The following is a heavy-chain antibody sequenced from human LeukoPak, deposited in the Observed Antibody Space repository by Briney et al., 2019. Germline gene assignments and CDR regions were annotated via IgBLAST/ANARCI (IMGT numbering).Heavy chain of an antibody. V-gene: IGHV4-59*01. CDR2: NYYTGST. CDR3: ARGVGAYYYASSGIFDY. CDR1: GGSISGYY. Sequence: PSETLSLTCTVSGGSISGYYWSWIRQPPGKGLEWIGYNYYTGSTNYNPSLKSRVTILVDPSKNQFSLKVTSVTTADTAVYYCARGVGAYYYASSGIFDYWVQGTLVTVSS. J-gene: IGHJ4*02. D-gene: IGHD3-22*01.